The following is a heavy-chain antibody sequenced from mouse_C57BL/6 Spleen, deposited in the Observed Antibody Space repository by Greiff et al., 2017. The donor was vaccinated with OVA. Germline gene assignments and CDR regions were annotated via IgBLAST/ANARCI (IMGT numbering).Heavy chain of an antibody. V-gene: IGHV5-17*01. CDR2: ISSGSSTI. D-gene: IGHD1-1*01. CDR3: ARKKDYGSSGGYFDV. Sequence: EVQGVESGGGLVKPGGSLKLSCAASGFTFSDYGMHWVRQAPEKGLEWVAYISSGSSTIYYADTVKGRFTISRDKAKNTLFLQMTSLRSEDTAMYYCARKKDYGSSGGYFDVWGTGTTVTVSS. CDR1: GFTFSDYG. J-gene: IGHJ1*03.